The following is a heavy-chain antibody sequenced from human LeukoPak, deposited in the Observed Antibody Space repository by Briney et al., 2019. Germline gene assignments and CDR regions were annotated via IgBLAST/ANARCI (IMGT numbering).Heavy chain of an antibody. J-gene: IGHJ4*02. CDR2: IYYSGST. D-gene: IGHD6-13*01. V-gene: IGHV4-39*07. CDR3: ASGLAAAGTRY. CDR1: GGSISSSSYY. Sequence: SETLSLTCTVSGGSISSSSYYWGWIRQPPGKGLEWIGSIYYSGSTYYNPSLKSRVTISVDTSKNQFSLKLSSVTAADTAVYYCASGLAAAGTRYWGQGTLVTVSS.